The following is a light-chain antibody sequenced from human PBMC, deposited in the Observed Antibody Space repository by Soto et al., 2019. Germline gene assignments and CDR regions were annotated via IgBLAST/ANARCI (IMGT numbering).Light chain of an antibody. J-gene: IGKJ3*01. CDR2: AAS. Sequence: DIQMTQSPSSLSASVGDRVTMTCRASQTISIYLNWYQQKPGKAPKILIYAASRLRSGVPSRFSADCSRTDFTPTISTLHSEDFATSYCLRSSCTPPFTFGPGTKVYIK. CDR1: QTISIY. V-gene: IGKV1-39*01. CDR3: LRSSCTPPFT.